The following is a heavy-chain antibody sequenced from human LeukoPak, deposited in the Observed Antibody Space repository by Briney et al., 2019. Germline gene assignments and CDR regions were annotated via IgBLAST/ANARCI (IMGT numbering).Heavy chain of an antibody. CDR2: ISYDGSNK. J-gene: IGHJ6*02. V-gene: IGHV3-30*18. D-gene: IGHD6-13*01. Sequence: GGSLRLSCAASGFTFSSYGMHWVRQAPGKGLEWVAVISYDGSNKYYADSVKGRFTISRDNSKNTLYLQMNSLRAEDTAVYYCANSVQQLGHYGMDVWGQGTTVTVSS. CDR3: ANSVQQLGHYGMDV. CDR1: GFTFSSYG.